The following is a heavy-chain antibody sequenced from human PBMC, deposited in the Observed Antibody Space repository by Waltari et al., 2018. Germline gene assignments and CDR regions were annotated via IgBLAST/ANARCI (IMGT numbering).Heavy chain of an antibody. V-gene: IGHV5-51*01. CDR1: GYSFTSYW. J-gene: IGHJ4*02. CDR3: ARFARWELLRSYYFDY. CDR2: IYPGESDT. D-gene: IGHD1-26*01. Sequence: EVQLVQSGAEVKKPGESLKISCKGSGYSFTSYWIGWVRQMPGKGLEWMGSIYPGESDTRYSPSFQGQVNISADKSISTAYLQWSSLKASDTAMYYCARFARWELLRSYYFDYWGQGTLVTVSS.